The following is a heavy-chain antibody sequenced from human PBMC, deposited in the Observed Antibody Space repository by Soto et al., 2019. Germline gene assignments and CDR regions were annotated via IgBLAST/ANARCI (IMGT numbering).Heavy chain of an antibody. CDR3: VAIAS. Sequence: QVQLVQSGAEVREPGASVKVSCKAYGYTFTTYDINWVRQASGQGLEWMGWMKPNSGDTGYGQKFQGRVALTRDTSTSTAYMELSGLKSEDTAVYYCVAIASWGQGTLVTVSS. V-gene: IGHV1-8*01. J-gene: IGHJ4*02. CDR1: GYTFTTYD. CDR2: MKPNSGDT. D-gene: IGHD2-21*01.